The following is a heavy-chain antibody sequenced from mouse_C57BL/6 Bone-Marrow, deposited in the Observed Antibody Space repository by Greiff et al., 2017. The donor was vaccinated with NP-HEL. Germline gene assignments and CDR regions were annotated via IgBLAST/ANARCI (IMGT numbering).Heavy chain of an antibody. CDR1: GYAFSSYW. J-gene: IGHJ1*03. CDR2: IYPGDGDT. Sequence: QVQLQQSGAELVKPGASVKISCKASGYAFSSYWMNWVKQRPGKGLEWIGQIYPGDGDTNYNGKFKGKATLTAEHSTSTAYMQLSSLTSEDSAVYFCATGNYSYWYFDVWGTGTTVTVSS. CDR3: ATGNYSYWYFDV. D-gene: IGHD2-1*01. V-gene: IGHV1-80*01.